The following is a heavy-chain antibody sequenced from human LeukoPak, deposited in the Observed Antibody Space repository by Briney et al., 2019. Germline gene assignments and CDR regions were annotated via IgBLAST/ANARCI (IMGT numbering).Heavy chain of an antibody. V-gene: IGHV3-21*01. J-gene: IGHJ4*02. CDR1: GSTFSSYS. CDR2: ISSSSYI. D-gene: IGHD2-15*01. Sequence: GGSLRLSCAASGSTFSSYSMNWVRQAPGKGLEWVSSISSSSYIYYADSVKGRFTISRDNAKNSLYLQMNSLRAEDTAVYYCARDFLRGRVDYWGQGTLVTVSS. CDR3: ARDFLRGRVDY.